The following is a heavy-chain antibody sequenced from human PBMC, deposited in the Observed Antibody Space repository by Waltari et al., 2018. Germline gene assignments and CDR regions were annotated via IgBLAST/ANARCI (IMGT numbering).Heavy chain of an antibody. V-gene: IGHV3-53*01. CDR1: GFPVSSNY. CDR3: ARDFTHYAMDV. J-gene: IGHJ6*02. CDR2: IFGGGNT. Sequence: EVQVVESGGGLIQPGGSLRLSCAASGFPVSSNYMNWVRQAPGKGLEWVSVIFGGGNTYYADSVKGRFTVSRDNSKNTVYLQMNTLRAEDTAVYYCARDFTHYAMDVWGQGTTVTVSS.